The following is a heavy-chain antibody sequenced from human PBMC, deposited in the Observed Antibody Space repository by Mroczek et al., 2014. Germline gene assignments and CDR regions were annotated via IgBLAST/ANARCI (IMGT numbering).Heavy chain of an antibody. V-gene: IGHV3-21*01. CDR2: ISSSSSYI. CDR3: ARLVARGIAAAGTLIDHHYYYYGMDV. J-gene: IGHJ6*02. Sequence: EVQLLESGGGLVKPGGSLRLSCAASGFTFSSYSMNWVRQAPGKGLEWVSSISSSSSYIYYADSVKGRFTISRDNAKNSLYLQMNSLRAEDTAVYYCARLVARGIAAAGTLIDHHYYYYGMDVVGPKGPTVT. D-gene: IGHD6-13*01. CDR1: GFTFSSYS.